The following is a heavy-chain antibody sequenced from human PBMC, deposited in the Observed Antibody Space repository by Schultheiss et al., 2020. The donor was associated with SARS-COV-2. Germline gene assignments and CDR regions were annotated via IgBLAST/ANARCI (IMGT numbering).Heavy chain of an antibody. CDR2: ISSNGGST. CDR1: GFTFSSYA. Sequence: GGSLRLSCSASGFTFSSYAMHWVRQAPGKGLEYVSAISSNGGSTYYADSVKGRFTISRDNSKNTLYLQMSSLRAEDTAVYYCVKDQHVSTSPYDSSGYYPFGYWGQGTRVTVSS. D-gene: IGHD3-22*01. CDR3: VKDQHVSTSPYDSSGYYPFGY. J-gene: IGHJ4*02. V-gene: IGHV3-64D*06.